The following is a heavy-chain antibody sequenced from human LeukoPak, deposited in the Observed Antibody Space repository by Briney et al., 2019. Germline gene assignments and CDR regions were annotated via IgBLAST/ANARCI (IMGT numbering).Heavy chain of an antibody. V-gene: IGHV3-23*01. J-gene: IGHJ3*02. CDR1: GFTFRTYA. D-gene: IGHD4-17*01. Sequence: GGSLRLSCAASGFTFRTYAMTWVRQAPGKGLEWVSAISGGGGSTYYADSVKGRFTISRDNSKNTLYLQMNSLRAEDTAVYYCARDRDDYGDSRDAFDIWGQGTMVTVSS. CDR2: ISGGGGST. CDR3: ARDRDDYGDSRDAFDI.